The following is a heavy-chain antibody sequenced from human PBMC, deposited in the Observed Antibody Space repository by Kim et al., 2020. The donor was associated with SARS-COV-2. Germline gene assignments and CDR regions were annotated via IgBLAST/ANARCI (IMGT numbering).Heavy chain of an antibody. CDR3: ANWDV. CDR2: IDPSDSYT. V-gene: IGHV5-10-1*01. J-gene: IGHJ6*02. Sequence: IDPSDSYTNYSPSFQGHVTISVDKSISTAYLQWSRLNASDTAMYYCANWDVWGQGTTVTVSS.